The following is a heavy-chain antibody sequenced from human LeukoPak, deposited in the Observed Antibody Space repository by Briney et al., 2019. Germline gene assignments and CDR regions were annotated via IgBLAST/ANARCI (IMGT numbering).Heavy chain of an antibody. CDR2: IYSNGNT. V-gene: IGHV3-53*01. D-gene: IGHD1/OR15-1a*01. J-gene: IGHJ4*02. CDR1: GFTVSSNY. CDR3: ARASPQQAFLFDY. Sequence: GGSLRLSCAASGFTVSSNYMSWVRQAPGKGLEWVSVIYSNGNTYYADSVKGRFTISRDNAKYSLYLQMNSLRAEDTAIYYCARASPQQAFLFDYWGQGTLVTVSS.